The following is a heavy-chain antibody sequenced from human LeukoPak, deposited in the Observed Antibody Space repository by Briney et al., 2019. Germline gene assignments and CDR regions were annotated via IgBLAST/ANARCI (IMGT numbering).Heavy chain of an antibody. Sequence: GGSLRLSCAASGFTFSSYAMNWVRQAPGKGLEWVSVISGSDGSTYYADSVKGRFTISRDNSKNTLYLQMNSLRAEDTAVYYCAKRSAWGYDFDDAFDIWGQGTVVTVSS. J-gene: IGHJ3*02. CDR2: ISGSDGST. CDR1: GFTFSSYA. V-gene: IGHV3-23*01. CDR3: AKRSAWGYDFDDAFDI. D-gene: IGHD3/OR15-3a*01.